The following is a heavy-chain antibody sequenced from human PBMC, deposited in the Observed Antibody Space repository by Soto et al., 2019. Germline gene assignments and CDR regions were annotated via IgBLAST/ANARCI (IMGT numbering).Heavy chain of an antibody. CDR2: IDSNGGT. CDR1: SDSVTSGG. V-gene: IGHV4-4*02. CDR3: IRHGSYCVGV. J-gene: IGHJ6*03. Sequence: QVQLQESGPGLVKPSETLSLTCAVSSDSVTSGGWCWVRQPPVTGLVWSGQIDSNGGTEHNPYLTSRVTLSVDKSKHQLSLKVSSVTAADAAVYDCIRHGSYCVGVWGKGTTVTVSS.